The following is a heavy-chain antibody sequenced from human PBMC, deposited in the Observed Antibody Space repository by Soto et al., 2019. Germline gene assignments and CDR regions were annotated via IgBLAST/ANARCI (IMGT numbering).Heavy chain of an antibody. Sequence: QVQLVQSGAEVKKPGASVKVSCKASGYTFTTYEINWVRQVPGQGLEWMGWMSPSSVNTCYVDQFRGRVTMTSNTSMTTAYMELSSLRSEDTAVYYCARVGGQLFGDHGMDVWGQGTTVTVSS. CDR1: GYTFTTYE. D-gene: IGHD3-10*01. V-gene: IGHV1-8*01. J-gene: IGHJ6*02. CDR3: ARVGGQLFGDHGMDV. CDR2: MSPSSVNT.